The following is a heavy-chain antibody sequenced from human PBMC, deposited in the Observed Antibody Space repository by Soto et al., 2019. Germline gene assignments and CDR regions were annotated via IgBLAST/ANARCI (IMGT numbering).Heavy chain of an antibody. CDR1: GFTFSNFG. CDR2: ISYDGNLK. J-gene: IGHJ4*02. CDR3: ARFWGPITAAVDDY. V-gene: IGHV3-30*03. D-gene: IGHD6-13*01. Sequence: QVQLVESGGGVVQPGRSLRLSCAASGFTFSNFGMQWGRQAPGKGLEWVASISYDGNLKYSADSVKGRFTISRDNSKNTLYLQMNSLRSEDTAVYYCARFWGPITAAVDDYWGQGPLVPVSS.